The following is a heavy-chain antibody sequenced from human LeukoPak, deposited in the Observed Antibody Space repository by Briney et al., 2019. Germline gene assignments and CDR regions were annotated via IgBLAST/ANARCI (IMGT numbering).Heavy chain of an antibody. CDR1: GFTFSRYW. CDR2: ISNDGSST. CDR3: ARDSHSSSWYSEFDY. Sequence: PGGSLRLSCVASGFTFSRYWMHWVRQAPGKGLVWVSRISNDGSSTNYADSVKGRFTISRDNAKNSLYLQMNSLRAEDTAVYYCARDSHSSSWYSEFDYWGQGTLVTVSS. D-gene: IGHD6-13*01. J-gene: IGHJ4*02. V-gene: IGHV3-74*01.